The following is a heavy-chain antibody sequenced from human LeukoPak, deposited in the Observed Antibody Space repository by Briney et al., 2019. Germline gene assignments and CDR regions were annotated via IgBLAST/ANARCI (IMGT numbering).Heavy chain of an antibody. CDR2: IYPADSDT. CDR3: AKSGGSAYYPDAFDI. J-gene: IGHJ3*02. CDR1: GYSFTSYW. D-gene: IGHD3-3*01. Sequence: GESLKISCKGSGYSFTSYWIAWVRQMPGKGLESMGIIYPADSDTRYSPSFQDQVTISADKSISTAFLQWSSLKASDTAMYYCAKSGGSAYYPDAFDIWGPGTMVTVSS. V-gene: IGHV5-51*01.